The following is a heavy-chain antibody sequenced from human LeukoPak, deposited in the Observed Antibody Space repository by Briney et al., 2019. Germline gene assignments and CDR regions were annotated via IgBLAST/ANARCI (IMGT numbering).Heavy chain of an antibody. CDR1: GFTFSSYA. J-gene: IGHJ5*02. V-gene: IGHV3-23*01. CDR3: AKGITMVRGLGWFDP. D-gene: IGHD3-10*01. CDR2: ISGSGGGT. Sequence: GGSLRLSCAASGFTFSSYAMSWVRQAPGKGLEWVSAISGSGGGTYYADSVKGRFTISRDNSKNTLYLQMNSLRAEDTAVYYCAKGITMVRGLGWFDPWGQGTLVTVSS.